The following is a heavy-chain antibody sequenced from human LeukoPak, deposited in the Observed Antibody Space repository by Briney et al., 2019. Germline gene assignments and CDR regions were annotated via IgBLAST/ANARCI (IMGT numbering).Heavy chain of an antibody. Sequence: GGSLTLSCTASGFTFGDYLMIWFPQAPGKGLEWIGFISGGTTEYAASVKGRFTISRDDSTSIAYLQMNSLTTEDTAVYYCSRGSGWLSVYWGQGTLVTVSS. CDR3: SRGSGWLSVY. J-gene: IGHJ4*02. CDR2: ISGGTT. D-gene: IGHD6-19*01. V-gene: IGHV3-49*03. CDR1: GFTFGDYL.